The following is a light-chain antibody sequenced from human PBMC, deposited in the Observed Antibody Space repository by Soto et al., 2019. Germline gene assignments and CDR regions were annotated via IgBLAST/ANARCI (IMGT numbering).Light chain of an antibody. CDR2: LGS. V-gene: IGKV2-28*01. J-gene: IGKJ5*01. CDR1: HCHLHSNGYNY. CDR3: MQALQTPPIT. Sequence: MTESPLALAVTSGAAPYIFCRSSHCHLHSNGYNYLYWYLQKPGQSPQLLLYLGSNRASGVPARFCGSGSCTDFTLIISRVEAEDVVVYYCMQALQTPPITFGQGTRLDIK.